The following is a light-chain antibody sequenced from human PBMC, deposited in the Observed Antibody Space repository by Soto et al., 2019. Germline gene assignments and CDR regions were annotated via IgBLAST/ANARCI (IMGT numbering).Light chain of an antibody. J-gene: IGKJ1*01. Sequence: DIQMAQSPSSLSASVGDRVTITCRASQSITNYLNWYQQKSGEVPKLLIYAASRLHSGVPSRFSGSGSGTDFTLTISSLQPEDFATYYCQHSYSTFGQGTKVVIK. CDR2: AAS. CDR3: QHSYST. CDR1: QSITNY. V-gene: IGKV1-39*01.